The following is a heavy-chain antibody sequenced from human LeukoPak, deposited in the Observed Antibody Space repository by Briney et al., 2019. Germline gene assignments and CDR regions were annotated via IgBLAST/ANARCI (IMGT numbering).Heavy chain of an antibody. D-gene: IGHD3-16*02. CDR3: AKDQYDYVWGSYRYKRAFDY. Sequence: PGGSLRLSCAASGFTFSSYWMHWVRQAPGKGLVWVSRINSDGSSTSYADSVKGRFTISRDNAKNTLYLQMNSLRAEDTAVYYCAKDQYDYVWGSYRYKRAFDYWGQGTLVTVSS. J-gene: IGHJ4*02. CDR1: GFTFSSYW. CDR2: INSDGSST. V-gene: IGHV3-74*01.